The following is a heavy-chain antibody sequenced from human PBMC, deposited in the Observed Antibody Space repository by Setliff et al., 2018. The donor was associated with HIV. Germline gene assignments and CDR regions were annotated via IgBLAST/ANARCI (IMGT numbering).Heavy chain of an antibody. D-gene: IGHD2-15*01. CDR2: INPGSGNT. CDR1: GYTFSTYS. CDR3: ARVYCSGGACYSLNS. J-gene: IGHJ4*02. V-gene: IGHV1-3*01. Sequence: ASVKVSCKASGYTFSTYSIHWVRQAPGQRLEWMGWINPGSGNTQYSQRLQGRITITRDSSASTVYLELSSLRFEDTAVYYCARVYCSGGACYSLNSWGQGALVTVSS.